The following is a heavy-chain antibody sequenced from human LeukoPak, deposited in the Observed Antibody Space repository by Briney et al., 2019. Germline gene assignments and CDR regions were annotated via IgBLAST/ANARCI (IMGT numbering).Heavy chain of an antibody. D-gene: IGHD6-6*01. Sequence: SETLSLTCTVSGGSISSYYWSWIRQPPAKGLEWIGYIYYSGSTNYNPSLKSRVTISVDTSKNQFSLKLSSVTAADTAVYYCARDRYSSSSGGWFDPWGQGALVTVSS. V-gene: IGHV4-59*01. CDR1: GGSISSYY. CDR3: ARDRYSSSSGGWFDP. J-gene: IGHJ5*02. CDR2: IYYSGST.